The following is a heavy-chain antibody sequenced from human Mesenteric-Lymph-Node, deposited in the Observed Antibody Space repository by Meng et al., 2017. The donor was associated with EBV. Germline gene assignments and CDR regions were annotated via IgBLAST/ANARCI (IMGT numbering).Heavy chain of an antibody. Sequence: HVQLVQSGAELKNPGGSVNVSCKASGYTFSHHGITWVRQAPGQGFEWMGCISAANCNTNYAQKFQGRVTMTTDTSTSTSNMELKSLNTDDTAIYYCARGHPYYDSSGSDFWGQGTLVTVSS. CDR3: ARGHPYYDSSGSDF. V-gene: IGHV1-18*01. CDR2: ISAANCNT. J-gene: IGHJ4*02. D-gene: IGHD3-22*01. CDR1: GYTFSHHG.